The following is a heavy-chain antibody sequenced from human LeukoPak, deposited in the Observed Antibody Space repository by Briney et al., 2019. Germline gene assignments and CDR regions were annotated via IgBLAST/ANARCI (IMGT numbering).Heavy chain of an antibody. CDR1: GFTFDDYA. V-gene: IGHV3-9*03. J-gene: IGHJ3*02. CDR2: ISWNSGSI. Sequence: PGRSLRLSCAASGFTFDDYAMHWVRQAPGKGLEWVSGISWNSGSIGYADSVKGRFTISRDNAKNSLYLQMNSLRAEDMALYYCAKGGLDDAFDIWGQGIMVTVSS. CDR3: AKGGLDDAFDI. D-gene: IGHD3-16*01.